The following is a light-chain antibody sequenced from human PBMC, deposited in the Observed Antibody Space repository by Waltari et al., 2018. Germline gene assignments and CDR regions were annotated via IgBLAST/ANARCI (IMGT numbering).Light chain of an antibody. V-gene: IGLV3-25*03. Sequence: SNELTQPPSLSVSPGQTAMITCSGDGLAKLHSYWYQQRPGQAPVLLIYKDSERPSGIPERFSGSSSGTTVTLTISGVQAEDEADYYCQSPDSSGTSWVFGGGTKLTVL. CDR2: KDS. J-gene: IGLJ3*02. CDR1: GLAKLH. CDR3: QSPDSSGTSWV.